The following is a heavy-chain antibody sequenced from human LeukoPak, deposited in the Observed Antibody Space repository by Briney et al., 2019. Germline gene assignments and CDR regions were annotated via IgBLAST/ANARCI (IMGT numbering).Heavy chain of an antibody. CDR1: GYTFTGYY. V-gene: IGHV1-46*01. D-gene: IGHD1-26*01. Sequence: ASVQVSCNASGYTFTGYYMHWVRQAPGQGLEWMGLINPTGGSTGYAQKFQGRVTMTRDMSTSTDYMELSSLRSEDTAIYYCARDNSVGDNAWWFDPWGQGTLVTVSS. CDR3: ARDNSVGDNAWWFDP. J-gene: IGHJ5*02. CDR2: INPTGGST.